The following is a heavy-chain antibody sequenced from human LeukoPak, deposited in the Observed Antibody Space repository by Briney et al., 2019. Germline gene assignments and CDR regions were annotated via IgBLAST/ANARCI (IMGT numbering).Heavy chain of an antibody. Sequence: PGGSLRLSCAASGFTFSKYWMLWVRQAPGKGLESVSRINTDGTVTTYADSVKGRSTVSRDNADNTMFLQMNSVRDEDTAVYYCATKQWLAPPPGFWGQGTPVTVSS. CDR3: ATKQWLAPPPGF. D-gene: IGHD6-19*01. CDR1: GFTFSKYW. V-gene: IGHV3-74*01. CDR2: INTDGTVT. J-gene: IGHJ1*01.